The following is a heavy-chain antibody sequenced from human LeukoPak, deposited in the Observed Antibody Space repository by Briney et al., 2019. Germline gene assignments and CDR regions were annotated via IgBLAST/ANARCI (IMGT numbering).Heavy chain of an antibody. V-gene: IGHV3-74*01. D-gene: IGHD5-24*01. CDR1: GFSLSSYW. CDR2: INSDGSST. Sequence: PGGSLRLSCAASGFSLSSYWMHWVRQAPGKGLVWVARINSDGSSTYYADSVEGRFTIARDNAKNTLYLQMNSLRAEDTAVYYCATRDYFDYWGQGTLVTVSS. J-gene: IGHJ4*02. CDR3: ATRDYFDY.